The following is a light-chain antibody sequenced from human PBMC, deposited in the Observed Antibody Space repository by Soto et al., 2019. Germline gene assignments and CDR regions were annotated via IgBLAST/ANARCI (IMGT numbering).Light chain of an antibody. Sequence: QSVLTQPPSASGTPGQRVTISCSGSSSNIGSSSVNWYQQFPGTAPRLLIYNDNQWPSGVPDRFSGSRSVTSASLAISGLQYEDEADYYCAAWDVSMNGLYVFGTGTKLTVL. J-gene: IGLJ1*01. CDR1: SSNIGSSS. CDR2: NDN. V-gene: IGLV1-44*01. CDR3: AAWDVSMNGLYV.